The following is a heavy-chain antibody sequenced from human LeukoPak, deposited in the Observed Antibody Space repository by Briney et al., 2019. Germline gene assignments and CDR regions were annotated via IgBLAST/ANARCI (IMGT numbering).Heavy chain of an antibody. Sequence: PGGSLRLSCAASGFTFSSYAMHWVRQAPDKGLEWVAVISYDGSNKYYADSVKGRFTISRDNSKNTLYLQMNSLRAEDTAVYYCARGDYYDSSGSYLFDYWGQGTLVTIFS. D-gene: IGHD3-22*01. CDR2: ISYDGSNK. J-gene: IGHJ4*02. V-gene: IGHV3-30*01. CDR1: GFTFSSYA. CDR3: ARGDYYDSSGSYLFDY.